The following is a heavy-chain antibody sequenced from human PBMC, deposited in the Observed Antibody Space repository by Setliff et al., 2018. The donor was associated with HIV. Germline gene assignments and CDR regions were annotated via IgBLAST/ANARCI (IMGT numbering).Heavy chain of an antibody. J-gene: IGHJ4*02. Sequence: ASVKVSCKVSGYSLTGLSIHWVRQAPGKGLEWMGGFDPEDGETIYAEKFQGRVTITGDTSTSTAYMELRSLRSDDTAMYYCARKYTGGPLDYWGQGTLVTVSS. D-gene: IGHD6-19*01. V-gene: IGHV1-24*01. CDR3: ARKYTGGPLDY. CDR1: GYSLTGLS. CDR2: FDPEDGET.